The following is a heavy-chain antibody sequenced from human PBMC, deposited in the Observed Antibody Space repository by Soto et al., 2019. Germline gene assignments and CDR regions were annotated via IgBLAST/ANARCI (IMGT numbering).Heavy chain of an antibody. D-gene: IGHD2-2*01. CDR2: INSDGSST. V-gene: IGHV3-74*03. CDR1: GFTFSSYW. CDR3: ARVETCSSTSCYSVFDY. Sequence: EVQLVESGGGLVQPGGSLRLSCAASGFTFSSYWMHWVHQAPGKGLVWVSRINSDGSSTTYADSVKGRFTISRDNAKKTLYLQMNSLRAEDTALYYCARVETCSSTSCYSVFDYWGQGTLVTVSS. J-gene: IGHJ4*02.